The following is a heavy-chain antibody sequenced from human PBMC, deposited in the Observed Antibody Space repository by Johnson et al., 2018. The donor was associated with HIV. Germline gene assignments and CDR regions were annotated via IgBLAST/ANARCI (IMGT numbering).Heavy chain of an antibody. Sequence: VQLVESGGGLVKPGGSLRLSCAASGFTFSNAWMSWVRQAPGKGLEWVGRIKSKTDGWTTDYAAPVKGRFTISRDDSKNTLYLQMSGLRIEDTAVYYCARTQVYSSSRDDAFDIWGQGTMVTVSS. V-gene: IGHV3-15*01. CDR2: IKSKTDGWTT. CDR3: ARTQVYSSSRDDAFDI. CDR1: GFTFSNAW. J-gene: IGHJ3*02. D-gene: IGHD6-13*01.